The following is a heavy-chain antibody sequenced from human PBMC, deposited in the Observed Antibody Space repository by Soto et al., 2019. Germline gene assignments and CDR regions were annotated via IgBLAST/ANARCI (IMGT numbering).Heavy chain of an antibody. Sequence: QVQLVQSGPEVKKPGSSVKVSCKASGGTFSSYAVSWVRQAPGQGLEWMGGIIPIFDTANYAQNFQGRVTITADESTSTAYMELSSLRSEDTAVYYCARGVNKGSGWRRHVGYFDYWGQGTLVTVSS. D-gene: IGHD6-19*01. J-gene: IGHJ4*02. CDR2: IIPIFDTA. V-gene: IGHV1-69*01. CDR1: GGTFSSYA. CDR3: ARGVNKGSGWRRHVGYFDY.